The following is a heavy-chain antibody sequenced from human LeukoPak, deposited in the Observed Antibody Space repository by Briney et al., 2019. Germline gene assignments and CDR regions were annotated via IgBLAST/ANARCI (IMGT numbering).Heavy chain of an antibody. V-gene: IGHV4-4*07. Sequence: SETLSLTCTVSGGSISGYYWSWIRQPAGKGLEWIGRIYSSGSTNYNPSLKSRVTMSVDTSKNQFSLKLTSVTAADTAVYYCARLPSGSYFSSDYWGQGTLVTVSS. CDR1: GGSISGYY. CDR3: ARLPSGSYFSSDY. J-gene: IGHJ4*02. D-gene: IGHD3-10*01. CDR2: IYSSGST.